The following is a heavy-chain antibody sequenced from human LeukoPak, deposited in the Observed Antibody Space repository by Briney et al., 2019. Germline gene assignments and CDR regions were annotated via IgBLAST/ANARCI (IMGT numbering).Heavy chain of an antibody. CDR2: IYTSGST. J-gene: IGHJ4*02. CDR3: ARSRIYGYDFDY. V-gene: IGHV4-61*02. D-gene: IGHD5-18*01. CDR1: GGSISSGSYY. Sequence: SETLSLTCTVSGGSISSGSYYWSWIRQPAGKGLEWIGRIYTSGSTNYNPSLKSRVTMSVDTSKNQFSLKLSSVTAADTAVYYCARSRIYGYDFDYWGQGTLVTVSS.